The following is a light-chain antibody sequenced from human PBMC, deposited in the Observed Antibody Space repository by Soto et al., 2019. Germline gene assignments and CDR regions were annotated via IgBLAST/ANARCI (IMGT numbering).Light chain of an antibody. J-gene: IGKJ4*01. CDR3: QQYNNWPVT. CDR2: DAT. CDR1: QSVTK. Sequence: EIVMTQSPGTLYGSTGERVTLSCRASQSVTKLAWYQQKPGQAPRLLIYDATIRATGAPARFIVSGSGTEFTLTISSLQSEDSAVYYCQQYNNWPVTFGGGTKVEIK. V-gene: IGKV3-15*01.